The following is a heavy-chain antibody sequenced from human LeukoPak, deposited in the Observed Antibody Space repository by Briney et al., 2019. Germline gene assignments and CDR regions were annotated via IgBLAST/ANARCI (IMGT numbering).Heavy chain of an antibody. CDR1: GYSISSGYY. J-gene: IGHJ4*02. CDR3: ARHKYYDSSFDY. CDR2: IYHSGST. V-gene: IGHV4-38-2*01. D-gene: IGHD3-22*01. Sequence: SETLSLXCAVPGYSISSGYYWGLIRQPPGKGLEWIGSIYHSGSTYYNPSLKSRVTISVDTSKNQFSLKLSSVTAADTAVYYRARHKYYDSSFDYWGQGTLVTVSS.